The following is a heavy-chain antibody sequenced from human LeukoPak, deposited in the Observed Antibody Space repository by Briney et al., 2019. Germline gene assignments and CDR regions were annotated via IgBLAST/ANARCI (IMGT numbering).Heavy chain of an antibody. D-gene: IGHD2/OR15-2a*01. Sequence: GSLRLSCAASGFTVSSNYMSWVRQAPGKGLEWVSVIYSGGSTYYADSVKGRFTISRDNSKNTLYLQMNSLRAEDTAVYYCARHGSYFSRPAYFDYWGQGTLVTVSS. CDR3: ARHGSYFSRPAYFDY. V-gene: IGHV3-53*01. CDR2: IYSGGST. J-gene: IGHJ4*02. CDR1: GFTVSSNY.